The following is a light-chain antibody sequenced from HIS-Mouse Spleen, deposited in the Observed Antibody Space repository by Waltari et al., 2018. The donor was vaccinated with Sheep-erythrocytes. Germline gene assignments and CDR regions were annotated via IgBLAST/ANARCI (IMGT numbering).Light chain of an antibody. CDR1: SSDVGGYNY. J-gene: IGLJ2*01. Sequence: QSALTQPPSASGSPGQSVTISCTGTSSDVGGYNYVSWYQQPPGKAPKLMIYEVSKRPSGVSNRFSGSKSGNTASLTISGLQAEDEADYYCSSYTSSSTVVFGGGTKLTVL. V-gene: IGLV2-14*01. CDR2: EVS. CDR3: SSYTSSSTVV.